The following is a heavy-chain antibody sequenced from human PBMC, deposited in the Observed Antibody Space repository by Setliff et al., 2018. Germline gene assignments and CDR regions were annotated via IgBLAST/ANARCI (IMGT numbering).Heavy chain of an antibody. D-gene: IGHD2-2*01. CDR1: GYTFTSYA. V-gene: IGHV1-3*01. CDR2: INAGNGNT. Sequence: GASVKVSCKDSGYTFTSYAMHWVRQAPGQRLEWMGWINAGNGNTKYSQKFQGRVTITRDTSASTAYMELSSLISEDTAVYYCASLGYCSSTSCWPYYYYGMDVWGQVTTVTVSS. CDR3: ASLGYCSSTSCWPYYYYGMDV. J-gene: IGHJ6*02.